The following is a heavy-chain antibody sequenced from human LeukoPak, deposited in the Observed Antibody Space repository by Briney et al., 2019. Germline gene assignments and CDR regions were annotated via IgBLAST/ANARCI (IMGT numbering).Heavy chain of an antibody. CDR3: AKDRGYSGYARPYYFDY. Sequence: GGSLRLSCAASAFTFSSYGIHWVRQAPGKGLEWVAFIRYDGSNKYYADSVKGRFTISRDNSKNTLYLQMNSLRAEDTAVYYCAKDRGYSGYARPYYFDYWGQGTLVTVSS. J-gene: IGHJ4*02. D-gene: IGHD5-12*01. CDR2: IRYDGSNK. CDR1: AFTFSSYG. V-gene: IGHV3-30*02.